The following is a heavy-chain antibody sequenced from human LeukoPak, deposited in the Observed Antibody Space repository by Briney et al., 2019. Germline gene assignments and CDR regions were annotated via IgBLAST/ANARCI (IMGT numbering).Heavy chain of an antibody. Sequence: SETLSLTCTVSGGSISSYYWSWLRQPPGKGLEWIGYIYYSGSTNYNPSLKSRVTISVDTSKNQFSLKLSSVTAADTAVYYCARPFSEAEGFDYWGQGTLVTVSS. J-gene: IGHJ4*02. V-gene: IGHV4-59*01. CDR1: GGSISSYY. CDR2: IYYSGST. CDR3: ARPFSEAEGFDY. D-gene: IGHD6-13*01.